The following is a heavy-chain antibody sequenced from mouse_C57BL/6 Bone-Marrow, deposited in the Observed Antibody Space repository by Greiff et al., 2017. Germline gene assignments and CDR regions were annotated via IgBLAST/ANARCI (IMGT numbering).Heavy chain of an antibody. CDR1: GYTFTTYP. CDR3: ATYHYYGSSYYAMDY. V-gene: IGHV1-47*01. D-gene: IGHD1-1*01. CDR2: FHPYNDDT. Sequence: VKLQESGAELVKPGASVKMSCKASGYTFTTYPTEWMKQNHGKSLEWIGNFHPYNDDTKYNEKFKGKATLTVEKSSSTVYLELSRLTSDDSAVYYCATYHYYGSSYYAMDYWGQGTSVTVSS. J-gene: IGHJ4*01.